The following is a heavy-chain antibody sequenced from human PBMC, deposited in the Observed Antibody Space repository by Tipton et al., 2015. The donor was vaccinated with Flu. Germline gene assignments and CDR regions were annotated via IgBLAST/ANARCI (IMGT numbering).Heavy chain of an antibody. Sequence: GLVKPSETLSLTCNVSGGSISSGSHYWSWIRQPAGKGLEWIGLIYTSGSTNYNPSLKSRVTISVDTSKNQFSLKLNSVTAADTAVYYCASSLGPMNWFDPWGQGTLVTVSS. CDR3: ASSLGPMNWFDP. CDR2: IYTSGST. J-gene: IGHJ5*02. V-gene: IGHV4-61*02. CDR1: GGSISSGSHY. D-gene: IGHD7-27*01.